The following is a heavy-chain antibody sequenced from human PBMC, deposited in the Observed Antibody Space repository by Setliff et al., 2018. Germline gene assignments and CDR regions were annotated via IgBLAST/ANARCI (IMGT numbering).Heavy chain of an antibody. Sequence: SETLSLTCTVSGGSVDSYYWSWVRQPAGKGLEWLGQIYTSWSTNYNPSLKSRVTISLDTSKNQFSLSLTSVTAEDTAVYYCARMSGFQYIDVWDKGTTVTVS. V-gene: IGHV4-4*07. CDR1: GGSVDSYY. D-gene: IGHD3-3*01. J-gene: IGHJ6*03. CDR3: ARMSGFQYIDV. CDR2: IYTSWST.